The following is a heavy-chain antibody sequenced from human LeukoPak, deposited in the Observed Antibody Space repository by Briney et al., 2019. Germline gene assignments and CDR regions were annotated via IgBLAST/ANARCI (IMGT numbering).Heavy chain of an antibody. Sequence: SETLSLTCTVSGGSISTYYWTWIRQPPGKGLEWLGYIYYSGNTNYNPSLSSRFTISLDTSKSQFSLMLRSLTAADTAMYYCARRYTASPGERFDYWGQGILVTVSS. CDR3: ARRYTASPGERFDY. V-gene: IGHV4-59*08. CDR2: IYYSGNT. CDR1: GGSISTYY. J-gene: IGHJ4*02. D-gene: IGHD2-2*02.